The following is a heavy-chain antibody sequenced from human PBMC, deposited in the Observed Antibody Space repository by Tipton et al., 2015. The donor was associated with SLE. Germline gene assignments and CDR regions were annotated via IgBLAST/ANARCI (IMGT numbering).Heavy chain of an antibody. CDR2: IVRDESTT. J-gene: IGHJ3*02. Sequence: SLRLSCAASGFTFSSSWMHWVRQAPGKGLVRVSRIVRDESTTTYADSVKGRFTISRDNAKNTLYLQMNGLRAEDTAVYYCARESQLLYYKGFDIWGQGTTVTVSS. CDR3: ARESQLLYYKGFDI. V-gene: IGHV3-74*01. CDR1: GFTFSSSW. D-gene: IGHD2-2*01.